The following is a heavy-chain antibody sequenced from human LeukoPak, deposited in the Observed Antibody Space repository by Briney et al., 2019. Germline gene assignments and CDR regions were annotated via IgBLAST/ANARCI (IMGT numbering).Heavy chain of an antibody. CDR3: ARETGVTVAYFDY. J-gene: IGHJ4*02. V-gene: IGHV4-34*01. D-gene: IGHD4-23*01. Sequence: SETLSLTCAVYGGSFSGYYWSWIRQPPGKGLEWIGEINHSGSTNYNPSLKSRVTRSVDTSKNQFSLKLSSVTAADTAVYYCARETGVTVAYFDYWGQGTLVTVSS. CDR1: GGSFSGYY. CDR2: INHSGST.